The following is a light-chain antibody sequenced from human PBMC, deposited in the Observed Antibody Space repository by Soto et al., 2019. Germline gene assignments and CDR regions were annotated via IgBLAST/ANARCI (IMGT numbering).Light chain of an antibody. CDR3: SSYAGSNNFV. V-gene: IGLV2-8*01. J-gene: IGLJ1*01. CDR2: EVT. Sequence: QSALTQPPSASGSPGQSVTISCTVTSSDVGGYDYVSWYQQHPGKAPKLMIYEVTKRPSGVPDRFSGSKSGNTASLTVSGLQAEDEADYYCSSYAGSNNFVFGTGTKVPS. CDR1: SSDVGGYDY.